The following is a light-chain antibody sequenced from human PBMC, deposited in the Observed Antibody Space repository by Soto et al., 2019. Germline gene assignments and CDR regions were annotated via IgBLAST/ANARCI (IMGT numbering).Light chain of an antibody. CDR1: QSVSSY. CDR3: QQRSNWPQIT. CDR2: DAS. Sequence: EIVLTQSPGTLSLSPGERAPLSCRASQSVSSYLAWYQQKPGQAPRLLIYDASNRATGIPARFSGSGSGTDFTLTISSLEPEDFAVYYCQQRSNWPQITFGQGTRLEIK. V-gene: IGKV3-11*01. J-gene: IGKJ5*01.